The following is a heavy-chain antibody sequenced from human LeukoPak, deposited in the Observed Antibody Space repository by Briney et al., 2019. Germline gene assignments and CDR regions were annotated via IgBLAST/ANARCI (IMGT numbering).Heavy chain of an antibody. CDR1: GFTFSSYW. CDR2: IKQDGSEK. D-gene: IGHD2-2*01. V-gene: IGHV3-7*01. J-gene: IGHJ5*02. CDR3: ARDRVVVVPAARRNNWFDP. Sequence: PGGSLRLSCAASGFTFSSYWMSWVRQAPGKGLEWVANIKQDGSEKYYVDSVKGRFTISRDNAKNSLYLQMNSLRAEDTAVYYCARDRVVVVPAARRNNWFDPWGQGTLVTVSS.